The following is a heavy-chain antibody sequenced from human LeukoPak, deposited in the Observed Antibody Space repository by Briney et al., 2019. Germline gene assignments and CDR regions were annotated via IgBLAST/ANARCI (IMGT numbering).Heavy chain of an antibody. Sequence: GASVKVSCKASGYTFTGYYMHWVRQAPGQGLEWMGWIIPNSGGTNYAQKFQGRVTMTRDTSISTAYMELSRLRSDDTAVYYCARGYCSSTSCPYYYYMDVWGKGTTVTVSS. D-gene: IGHD2-2*01. CDR3: ARGYCSSTSCPYYYYMDV. V-gene: IGHV1-2*02. CDR1: GYTFTGYY. J-gene: IGHJ6*03. CDR2: IIPNSGGT.